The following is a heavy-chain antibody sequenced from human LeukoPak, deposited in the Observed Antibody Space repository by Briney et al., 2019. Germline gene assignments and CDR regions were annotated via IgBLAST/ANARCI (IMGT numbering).Heavy chain of an antibody. J-gene: IGHJ4*02. V-gene: IGHV3-74*01. CDR1: GFTFSSYW. CDR2: INRDGSST. CDR3: AGGGYTYGLY. Sequence: GGSLRLSRAVSGFTFSSYWMHWVRQAPGKGLAWVSRINRDGSSTSYADSVKRRFTISRDNTKNTLHLQMNSLRAEDTAVYYCAGGGYTYGLYWGQGDLVTVSS. D-gene: IGHD5-18*01.